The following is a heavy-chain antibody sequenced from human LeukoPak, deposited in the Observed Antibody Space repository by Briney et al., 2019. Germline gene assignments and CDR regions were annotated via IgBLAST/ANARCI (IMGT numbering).Heavy chain of an antibody. J-gene: IGHJ4*02. CDR2: IIPIFGTA. CDR3: ARVEGYYQLPKYFDY. Sequence: SVKVSCKASGGTFSSYAISWVRQAPGQGLEWMGGIIPIFGTANYAQKFQGRVTITADESTSTAYMELSSLRSEDTAVYYCARVEGYYQLPKYFDYWGQGTLVTVSS. CDR1: GGTFSSYA. D-gene: IGHD2-2*01. V-gene: IGHV1-69*13.